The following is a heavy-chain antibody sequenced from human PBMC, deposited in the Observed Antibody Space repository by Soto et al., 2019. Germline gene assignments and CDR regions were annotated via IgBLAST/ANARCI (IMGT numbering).Heavy chain of an antibody. CDR3: AHVPSYSSSSDYYYGMDV. J-gene: IGHJ6*02. CDR1: GYTFTSYG. V-gene: IGHV1-69*13. CDR2: IIPIFGTA. Sequence: GASVKVSCKASGYTFTSYGISWVRQAPGQGLEWMGGIIPIFGTANYAQKFQGRVTITADESTSTAYMELSSLRSEDTAVYYCAHVPSYSSSSDYYYGMDVWGQGTTVTVSS. D-gene: IGHD6-6*01.